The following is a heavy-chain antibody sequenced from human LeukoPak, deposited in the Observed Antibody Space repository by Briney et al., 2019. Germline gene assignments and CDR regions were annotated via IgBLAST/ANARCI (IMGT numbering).Heavy chain of an antibody. CDR1: GYTFTSYY. J-gene: IGHJ4*02. V-gene: IGHV1-2*02. CDR2: INPNSGGT. Sequence: ASVTLSCKASGYTFTSYYMHWVRQAPGQGLEWMGWINPNSGGTNYAQKFQGRVTMTRDTSISTAYMELSRLRSDDTAVYYCARDRGTMVRGVIINYWGQGTLVTVSS. CDR3: ARDRGTMVRGVIINY. D-gene: IGHD3-10*01.